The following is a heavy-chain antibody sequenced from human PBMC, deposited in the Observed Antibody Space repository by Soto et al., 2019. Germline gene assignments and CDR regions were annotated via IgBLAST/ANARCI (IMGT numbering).Heavy chain of an antibody. CDR2: INPSGGST. V-gene: IGHV1-46*01. CDR1: GYTFTSYY. J-gene: IGHJ4*02. CDR3: ARAQYYYDSSGYSSHSDY. Sequence: AAVRVSCKASGYTFTSYYMHWVRQAPGQGLEWMGIINPSGGSTSYAQKFQGRVTMTRDTSTSTVYMELSSLRSEDTAVYYCARAQYYYDSSGYSSHSDYWGQGTLVTVSS. D-gene: IGHD3-22*01.